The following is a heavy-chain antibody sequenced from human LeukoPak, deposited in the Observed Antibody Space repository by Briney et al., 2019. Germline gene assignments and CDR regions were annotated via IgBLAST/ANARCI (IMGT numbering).Heavy chain of an antibody. CDR1: GFTFGDYA. V-gene: IGHV3-49*04. D-gene: IGHD3-10*01. CDR3: TREGRYGSGSYLH. CDR2: IRSKAYGGTT. Sequence: PGRSLRLSRTASGFTFGDYATSWVRQAPGKGLEWVGFIRSKAYGGTTEYAASVKGRFTISRDDSKSIAYLQMNSLKTEDTAVYYCTREGRYGSGSYLHWGQGTLVTVSS. J-gene: IGHJ1*01.